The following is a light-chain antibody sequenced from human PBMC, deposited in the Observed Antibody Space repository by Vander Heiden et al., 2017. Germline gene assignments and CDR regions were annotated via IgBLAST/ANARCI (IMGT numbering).Light chain of an antibody. J-gene: IGKJ3*01. CDR2: AAS. CDR1: QSISSY. Sequence: DIQMTQSPSSLSASVGDRVTITCRASQSISSYLNWYQQKPGKAPKLLIYAASSLQSGVPSRFSGSGSGTDFTLTISILQPEDFATYYCQQSYSTLFTFGPGTKVDLK. CDR3: QQSYSTLFT. V-gene: IGKV1-39*01.